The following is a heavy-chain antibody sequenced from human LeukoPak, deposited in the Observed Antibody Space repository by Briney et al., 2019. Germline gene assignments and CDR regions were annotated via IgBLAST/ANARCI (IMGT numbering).Heavy chain of an antibody. CDR1: GFTFNDAW. CDR3: TTTQGKYNSSWYRVNWYFDL. V-gene: IGHV3-15*01. D-gene: IGHD6-13*01. Sequence: GGSLRLSCAASGFTFNDAWMSWVRQAPGKGLEWVGRIKSTTDGGTTDYAAPVKGRFTISRDDSKNTLYLQMNSLKTEDTAVYFCTTTQGKYNSSWYRVNWYFDLWGRGTLVTVSS. J-gene: IGHJ2*01. CDR2: IKSTTDGGTT.